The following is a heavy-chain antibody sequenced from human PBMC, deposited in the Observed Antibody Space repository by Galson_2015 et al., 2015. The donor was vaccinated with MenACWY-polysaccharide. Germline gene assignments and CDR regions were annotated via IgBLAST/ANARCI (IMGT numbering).Heavy chain of an antibody. CDR2: IRYDGSNK. D-gene: IGHD3-10*01. J-gene: IGHJ4*02. V-gene: IGHV3-30*02. CDR1: GFTFSSYG. CDR3: ANVRSSSFDY. Sequence: SLRLSCAASGFTFSSYGMHWVRQAPGKGLEWVAFIRYDGSNKYYADSVKGRFPISRDNSKNTLYLQMNSLRAEDTAVYYCANVRSSSFDYWGQGTLVTVSS.